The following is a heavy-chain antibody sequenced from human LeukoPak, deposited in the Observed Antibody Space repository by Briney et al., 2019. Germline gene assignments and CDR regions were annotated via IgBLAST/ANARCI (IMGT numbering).Heavy chain of an antibody. V-gene: IGHV1-2*02. Sequence: ASVKVSCKASGYTFTGYYMYWVRQAPGQGLEWMGWINPNSGGTNYAQKFQGRVTMTRDTSISAAYMELTRLRSDDTAVYYCARGAYYDSSGYSYFYMDVWGKGTTVTISS. J-gene: IGHJ6*03. CDR3: ARGAYYDSSGYSYFYMDV. D-gene: IGHD3-22*01. CDR1: GYTFTGYY. CDR2: INPNSGGT.